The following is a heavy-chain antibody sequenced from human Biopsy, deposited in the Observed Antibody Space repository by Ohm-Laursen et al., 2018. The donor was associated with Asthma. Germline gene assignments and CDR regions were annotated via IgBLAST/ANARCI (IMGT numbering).Heavy chain of an antibody. CDR3: ARGGLHYYEYYGMDV. Sequence: SLRLSCTASGFTFDNYTMHWVRQAPGKGLEWVTIISYDGRNTYYADSVEGRFTTSRDNSKNTLFLQMSSLRPEDTAVYYCARGGLHYYEYYGMDVWGQGTTVTASS. J-gene: IGHJ6*02. V-gene: IGHV3-30*04. D-gene: IGHD2-21*02. CDR2: ISYDGRNT. CDR1: GFTFDNYT.